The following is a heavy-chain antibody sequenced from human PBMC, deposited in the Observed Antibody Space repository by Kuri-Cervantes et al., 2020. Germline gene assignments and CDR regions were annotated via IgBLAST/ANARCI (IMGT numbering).Heavy chain of an antibody. CDR2: IYYSGST. CDR1: GGSFSGYY. D-gene: IGHD3-10*01. V-gene: IGHV4-34*01. Sequence: SETLSLTCAVYGGSFSGYYWSWIRQPPGKGLEWIGSIYYSGSTYYNPSLKSRVTISVDTSKNQFSLKLSSVTAADTAVYYCARDVKYYYGSGSIQCWFDPWGQGTLVTVSS. CDR3: ARDVKYYYGSGSIQCWFDP. J-gene: IGHJ5*02.